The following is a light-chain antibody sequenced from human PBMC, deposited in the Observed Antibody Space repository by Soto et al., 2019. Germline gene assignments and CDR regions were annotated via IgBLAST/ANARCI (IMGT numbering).Light chain of an antibody. Sequence: EIVMTQSPATLSVSPGERATLSCRASQSVSSYLAWYQQKPGQAPRLLIYDASTRATGIPARFSGSGSGTEFTLTITNLQSEDSAIYYCQQYDNWPPITFGQGTRLEIK. J-gene: IGKJ5*01. CDR3: QQYDNWPPIT. V-gene: IGKV3-15*01. CDR2: DAS. CDR1: QSVSSY.